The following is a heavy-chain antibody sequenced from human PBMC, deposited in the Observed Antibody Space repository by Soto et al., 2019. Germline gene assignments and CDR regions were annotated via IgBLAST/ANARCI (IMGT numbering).Heavy chain of an antibody. Sequence: QVQLVQSGAEVKKPGSSVKVSCKASGGTFSSYTISWVRQAPGQGLEWMGRIIPILGIANYAQKFQGRVTVTADESTSTAYMELSSLRSEDTAVYYCSGPEWDKGYYFVYWGQGTLVTVSS. V-gene: IGHV1-69*02. CDR1: GGTFSSYT. CDR2: IIPILGIA. CDR3: SGPEWDKGYYFVY. D-gene: IGHD1-26*01. J-gene: IGHJ4*02.